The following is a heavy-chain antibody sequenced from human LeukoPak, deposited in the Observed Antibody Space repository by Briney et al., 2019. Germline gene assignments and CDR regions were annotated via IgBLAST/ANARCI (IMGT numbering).Heavy chain of an antibody. Sequence: GASVEVSCKASGYTFTSYYMHWVRQAPGQGLEWMGIINPSGGSTSYAQKFQGRVTMTRDTSTSTVYMELSSLRSEDTAVYYCARGRPYYDSSGYQDYWGQGTLVTVSS. CDR3: ARGRPYYDSSGYQDY. J-gene: IGHJ4*02. V-gene: IGHV1-46*01. CDR1: GYTFTSYY. D-gene: IGHD3-22*01. CDR2: INPSGGST.